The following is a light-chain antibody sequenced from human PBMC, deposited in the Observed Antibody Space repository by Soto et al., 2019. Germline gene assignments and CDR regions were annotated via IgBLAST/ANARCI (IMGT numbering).Light chain of an antibody. V-gene: IGKV3-20*01. J-gene: IGKJ1*01. Sequence: EIVLTQSPGTLSLSPGERATLSCRASQIVSSTYLAWYEQKPGQAPRLLIYGASTRATGIPDRFSGSGSGTDFTLIISRVEPEDFAVFYCHQYGSSPWTFGQGTKVEIK. CDR2: GAS. CDR3: HQYGSSPWT. CDR1: QIVSSTY.